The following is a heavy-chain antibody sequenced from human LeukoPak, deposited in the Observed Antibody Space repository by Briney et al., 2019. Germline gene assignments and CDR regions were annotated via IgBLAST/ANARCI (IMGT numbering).Heavy chain of an antibody. J-gene: IGHJ5*02. D-gene: IGHD2-2*01. V-gene: IGHV4-39*01. CDR1: GGSISSSSYY. CDR3: ARLGYCSSTSCDWFDP. CDR2: IYYSGST. Sequence: PSETLSLTCTVSGGSISSSSYYWGWIRQPPGKGLEWIGSIYYSGSTYYNPSLKSRVTISADTSKNQFSLKLSSVTAADTAVYYCARLGYCSSTSCDWFDPWGQGTLVTVSS.